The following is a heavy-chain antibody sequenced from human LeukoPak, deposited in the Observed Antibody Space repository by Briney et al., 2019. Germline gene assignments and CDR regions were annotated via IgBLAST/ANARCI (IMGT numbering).Heavy chain of an antibody. Sequence: GGSLRLSCAASGFTFSSYAMSWVRQAPGKGLEWVSAISGSGGSTYYADSVKGRFTISRDNSKNTLYLQMNSLKTEDTAVYYCARWRSGSCSDWGQGTLVTVSS. V-gene: IGHV3-23*01. CDR2: ISGSGGST. CDR3: ARWRSGSCSD. CDR1: GFTFSSYA. J-gene: IGHJ4*02. D-gene: IGHD2-15*01.